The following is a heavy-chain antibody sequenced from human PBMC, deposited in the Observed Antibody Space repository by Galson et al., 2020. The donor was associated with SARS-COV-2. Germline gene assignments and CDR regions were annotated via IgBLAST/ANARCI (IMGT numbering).Heavy chain of an antibody. D-gene: IGHD6-19*01. CDR3: ARIGSDWYAYYYYGMDV. CDR1: GGTFSSYA. Sequence: SVKVSCKASGGTFSSYAISWVRQAPGQGLEWMGGIIPIFGTANYAQKFQGRVTITADESTSTAYMELSSLRSEDTAVYYCARIGSDWYAYYYYGMDVWGQGTTVTVSS. V-gene: IGHV1-69*13. J-gene: IGHJ6*02. CDR2: IIPIFGTA.